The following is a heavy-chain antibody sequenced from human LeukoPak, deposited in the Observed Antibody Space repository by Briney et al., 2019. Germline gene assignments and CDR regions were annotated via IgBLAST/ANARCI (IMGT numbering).Heavy chain of an antibody. CDR1: GFTFSRNS. J-gene: IGHJ4*02. V-gene: IGHV3-21*01. D-gene: IGHD6-19*01. CDR3: TRGGGWYVVDY. Sequence: GGSLRLSCAASGFTFSRNSMNWVRQAPGKGLELVSSISSSSSYIYYADSVKGRFIISRDNAKNSLYLQMNSVRADDTAVYYCTRGGGWYVVDYWGQGTLVTVSS. CDR2: ISSSSSYI.